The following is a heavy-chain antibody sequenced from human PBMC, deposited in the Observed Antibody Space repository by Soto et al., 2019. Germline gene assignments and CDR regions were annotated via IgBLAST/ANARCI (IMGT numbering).Heavy chain of an antibody. D-gene: IGHD3-3*01. J-gene: IGHJ6*02. CDR1: GFTVSNNY. CDR3: AREAERITIFGVVIRQGMDV. Sequence: EVQLVESGGGLVQPGGSLRLSCAASGFTVSNNYMSWVRQPPGKGLEWVSVIYSGGITYYADSVKGRFTISRDNSKNTLYLQMNSLRAEDTAVYYCAREAERITIFGVVIRQGMDVWGQGTTVTVSS. V-gene: IGHV3-66*01. CDR2: IYSGGIT.